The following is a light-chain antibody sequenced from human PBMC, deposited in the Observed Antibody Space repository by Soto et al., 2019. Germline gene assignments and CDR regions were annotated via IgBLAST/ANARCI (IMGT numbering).Light chain of an antibody. Sequence: DIQMTQSPSSVSAFVGDRVTITCRASQDIDTYLAWYQQKPGKAPSLLIYEASILQNEVPSRFSGGGSGTEFTLTISSLHPEDFATYFCQQAKAFPLTFGGGTKVESK. J-gene: IGKJ4*01. V-gene: IGKV1-12*01. CDR3: QQAKAFPLT. CDR2: EAS. CDR1: QDIDTY.